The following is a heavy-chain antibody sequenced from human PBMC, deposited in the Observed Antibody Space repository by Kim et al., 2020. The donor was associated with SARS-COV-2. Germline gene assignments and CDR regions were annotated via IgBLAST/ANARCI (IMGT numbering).Heavy chain of an antibody. CDR1: GGSISSYY. D-gene: IGHD6-13*01. CDR2: IYGGGNT. V-gene: IGHV4-4*07. CDR3: ARDRSSSWLKDWFDP. Sequence: SETLSLTCTVSGGSISSYYWSWIRQPAGKGLEWIGRIYGGGNTNYNPSLKSRVTMSAGTSKNQFSLKLSSVTAADTAVYYCARDRSSSWLKDWFDPWGQGTLVTVSS. J-gene: IGHJ5*02.